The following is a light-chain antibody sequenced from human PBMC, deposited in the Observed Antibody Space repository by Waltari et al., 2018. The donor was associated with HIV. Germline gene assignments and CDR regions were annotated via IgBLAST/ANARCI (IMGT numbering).Light chain of an antibody. CDR1: SSNIGSNT. Sequence: QSVLTQPPSASGTPGQRVTISCSGSSSNIGSNTVNWYQQRPGTAPNLLIYSNNQRPSGVPDRCSGSKSGTYASLAISVVQSEDEADYYCAELDDSLNGPCVFGGGTKLTVL. CDR2: SNN. J-gene: IGLJ3*02. CDR3: AELDDSLNGPCV. V-gene: IGLV1-44*01.